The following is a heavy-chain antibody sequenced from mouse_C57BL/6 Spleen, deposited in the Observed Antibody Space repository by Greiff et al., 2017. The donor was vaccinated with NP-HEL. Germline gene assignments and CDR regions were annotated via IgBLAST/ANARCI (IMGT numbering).Heavy chain of an antibody. D-gene: IGHD2-4*01. V-gene: IGHV5-12*01. Sequence: EVKLMESGGGLVQPGGSLKLSCAASGFTFSDYYMYWVRQTPEKRLEWVAYISNGGGSTYYPDTVKGRFTISSDNAKNTLYLQMSRLKSEDTAIYSCASSDDYDGAGAMDYWGQGTSVTVSS. CDR3: ASSDDYDGAGAMDY. CDR2: ISNGGGST. J-gene: IGHJ4*01. CDR1: GFTFSDYY.